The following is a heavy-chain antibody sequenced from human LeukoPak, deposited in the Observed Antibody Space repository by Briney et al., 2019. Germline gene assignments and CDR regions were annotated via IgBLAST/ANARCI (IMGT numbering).Heavy chain of an antibody. J-gene: IGHJ4*02. Sequence: SETLSLTCTVSGGSISSYYWSWIRQPAGKGLEWIGRIYTSGSTNYNPSLKSRVTMSVDTSKNQFSLKLSSVTAADTAVYYCARAGSRRDCTGGVCPYYFDYWGQGTLVTASS. CDR2: IYTSGST. CDR3: ARAGSRRDCTGGVCPYYFDY. D-gene: IGHD2-8*02. CDR1: GGSISSYY. V-gene: IGHV4-4*07.